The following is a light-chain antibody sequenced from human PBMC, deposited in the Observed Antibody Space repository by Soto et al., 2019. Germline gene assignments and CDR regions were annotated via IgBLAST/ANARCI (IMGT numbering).Light chain of an antibody. J-gene: IGKJ1*01. CDR2: AAS. CDR3: QQSYKTPWT. CDR1: QDISSY. Sequence: DIQMTQSPSSLSASLGDRVTITCRANQDISSYLIWYQLKLGQAPKLLIHAASTLASGVPSRFSGSESGTDFTLTISGLEHEDSATYYCQQSYKTPWTFGQGTKVEIK. V-gene: IGKV1-39*01.